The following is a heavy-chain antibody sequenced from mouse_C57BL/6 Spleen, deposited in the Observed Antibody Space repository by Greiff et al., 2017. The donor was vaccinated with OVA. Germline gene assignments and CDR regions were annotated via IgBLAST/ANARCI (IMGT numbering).Heavy chain of an antibody. V-gene: IGHV1-50*01. CDR3: ARGGHYYGSSGFAY. CDR2: IDPSDSYT. D-gene: IGHD1-1*01. Sequence: VQLQQPGAELVKPGASVKLSCKASGYTFTSYWMQWVKQRPGQGLEWIGEIDPSDSYTNYNQKFKGKATLTVDTSSSTAYMQLSSLTSEDSAVYYCARGGHYYGSSGFAYWGQGTLVTVSA. CDR1: GYTFTSYW. J-gene: IGHJ3*01.